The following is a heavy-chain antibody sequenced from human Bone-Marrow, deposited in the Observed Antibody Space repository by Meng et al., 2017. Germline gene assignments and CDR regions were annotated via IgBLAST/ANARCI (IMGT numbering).Heavy chain of an antibody. Sequence: GRLVGSWGGLVRPGGSRRLSVCASGFTFSNAWMSWVRQAPGRGLEWVARIKSKTDGETPDYAAPVKGRFTISRDDSKNTLYLQMHSLKTEDTAVYYCNWNDFGDYWGQGALVTVSS. CDR3: NWNDFGDY. CDR2: IKSKTDGETP. J-gene: IGHJ4*02. D-gene: IGHD1-1*01. CDR1: GFTFSNAW. V-gene: IGHV3-15*01.